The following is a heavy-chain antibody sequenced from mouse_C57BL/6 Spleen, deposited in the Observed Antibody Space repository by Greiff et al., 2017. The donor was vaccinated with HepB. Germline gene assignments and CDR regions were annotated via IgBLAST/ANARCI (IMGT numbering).Heavy chain of an antibody. Sequence: VQLQQSGPELVKPGASVKISCKASGYAFSSSWMNWVKQRPGKGLEWIGRIYPGDGDTNYNGKFKGKATLTADKSSSTAYMQLSSLTSEDSAVYFCARFDGYYDYWGQSTTLTVSS. V-gene: IGHV1-82*01. CDR1: GYAFSSSW. D-gene: IGHD2-3*01. CDR3: ARFDGYYDY. CDR2: IYPGDGDT. J-gene: IGHJ2*01.